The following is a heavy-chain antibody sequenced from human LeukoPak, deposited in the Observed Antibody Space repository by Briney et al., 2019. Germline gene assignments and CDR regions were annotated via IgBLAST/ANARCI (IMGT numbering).Heavy chain of an antibody. CDR1: GFTFSSYA. D-gene: IGHD2-15*01. J-gene: IGHJ4*02. Sequence: GGSLRLSCSASGFTFSSYAMHWVRQAPGKGLEYVSSIRGNGGSTYCADSVKGRFTISRDNSKNTLYLQMSSLRPEDTAVFYCVKDTNNLGYCSGGRCPFFDYWGQGTLVTVSS. CDR3: VKDTNNLGYCSGGRCPFFDY. V-gene: IGHV3-64D*09. CDR2: IRGNGGST.